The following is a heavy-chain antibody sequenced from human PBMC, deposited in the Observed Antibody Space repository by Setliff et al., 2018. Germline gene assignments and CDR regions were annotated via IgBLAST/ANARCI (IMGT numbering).Heavy chain of an antibody. CDR2: IIPIFGTA. Sequence: SVKVSCKASGGTFSSYAISWVRQAPGQGPEWMGRIIPIFGTANYAQKFQGRVTITADKSTSTAYMELSSLRSEDTAVYYCARSHSSSWSGMAVWGKGTTVTVSS. D-gene: IGHD6-13*01. J-gene: IGHJ6*04. V-gene: IGHV1-69*06. CDR1: GGTFSSYA. CDR3: ARSHSSSWSGMAV.